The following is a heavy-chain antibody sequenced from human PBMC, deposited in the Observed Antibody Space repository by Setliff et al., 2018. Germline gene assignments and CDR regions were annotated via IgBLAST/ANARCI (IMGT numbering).Heavy chain of an antibody. CDR3: ATERGLVVSATDYYYYMDV. CDR1: GGTLSNSA. V-gene: IGHV1-69*05. J-gene: IGHJ6*03. CDR2: INPIFGTA. Sequence: SVKVSCKASGGTLSNSAINWVRQAPGQGLEWMGGINPIFGTADYTQNFQGRLTITTDESTSTAYMQLSSLRSEDTAIYYCATERGLVVSATDYYYYMDVWGKGTTVT. D-gene: IGHD2-8*02.